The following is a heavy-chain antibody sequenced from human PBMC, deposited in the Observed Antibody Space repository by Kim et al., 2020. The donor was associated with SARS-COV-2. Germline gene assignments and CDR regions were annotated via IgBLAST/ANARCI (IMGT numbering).Heavy chain of an antibody. V-gene: IGHV3-49*02. Sequence: SKAYGGTTEYAASVKGRFTISRDDSKSIAYLQMNSLKTEDTAVYYCTSLELWGQGTLVTVSS. CDR3: TSLEL. CDR2: SKAYGGTT. J-gene: IGHJ4*02. D-gene: IGHD1-26*01.